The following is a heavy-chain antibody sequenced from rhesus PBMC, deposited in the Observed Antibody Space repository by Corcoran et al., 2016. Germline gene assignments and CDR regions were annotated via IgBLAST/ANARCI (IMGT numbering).Heavy chain of an antibody. D-gene: IGHD3-3*01. CDR3: ARDPNLRPYYFDY. CDR2: IRNKAKGGTE. J-gene: IGHJ4*01. Sequence: EVRLVESGGGLVQPGGSLRLSCAASGFTFSDHYMCWVRPAPGKGPEWVGVIRNKAKGGTEEYAASVKGRVTISRDESKSIASLQMNSLKTEDTAVYYCARDPNLRPYYFDYWGQGVLVTVSS. V-gene: IGHV3-116*02. CDR1: GFTFSDHY.